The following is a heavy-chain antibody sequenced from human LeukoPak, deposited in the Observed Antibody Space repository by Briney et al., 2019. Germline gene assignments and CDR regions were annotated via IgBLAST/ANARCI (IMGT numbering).Heavy chain of an antibody. CDR1: GGSISSYY. Sequence: PSETLSLTCTASGGSISSYYWSWIRQPAGKGLEWIGRIYTSGSTNYNPSLKSRVTMSVDTSKNQFSLKLSSVTAADTAVYYCARDPGCSSTSCYSYFDYWGRGTLVTVSS. CDR2: IYTSGST. CDR3: ARDPGCSSTSCYSYFDY. D-gene: IGHD2-2*01. J-gene: IGHJ4*02. V-gene: IGHV4-4*07.